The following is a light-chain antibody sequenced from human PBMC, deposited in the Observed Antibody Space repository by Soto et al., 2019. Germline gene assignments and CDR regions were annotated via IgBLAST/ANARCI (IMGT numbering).Light chain of an antibody. V-gene: IGKV1-27*01. CDR2: AAS. Sequence: DIQMTQSPSSLSASVGDRVTVTCRASQGISNYLAWYQQKPGKVPKLLIYAASTLQSGAPTRFSGSGSGTDFILTISSLQTEDVATYDGQMYNSARWTFGHGTKVEIK. CDR3: QMYNSARWT. CDR1: QGISNY. J-gene: IGKJ1*01.